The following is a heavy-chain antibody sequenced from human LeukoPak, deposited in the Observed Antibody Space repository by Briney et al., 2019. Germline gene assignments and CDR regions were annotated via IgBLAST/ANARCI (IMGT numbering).Heavy chain of an antibody. CDR2: IYTSGST. CDR1: GGSISSSSYY. J-gene: IGHJ4*02. CDR3: ARLSRYCSGGSCLNFDY. D-gene: IGHD2-15*01. Sequence: PSETLSLTCTVSGGSISSSSYYWGWIRQPPGKGLEWIGRIYTSGSTNYNPSLKSRVTISVDTSKNQFSLKLSSVTAADTAVYYCARLSRYCSGGSCLNFDYWGQGTLVTVSS. V-gene: IGHV4-39*07.